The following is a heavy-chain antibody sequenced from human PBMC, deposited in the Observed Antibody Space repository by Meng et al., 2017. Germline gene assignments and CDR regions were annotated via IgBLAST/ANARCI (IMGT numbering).Heavy chain of an antibody. V-gene: IGHV3-72*01. CDR1: GFTFSDHY. D-gene: IGHD2-8*01. J-gene: IGHJ5*02. CDR3: ARADTKGDWFDP. CDR2: TRNKANSYTT. Sequence: GRLGGSGGGLVQPGGSLRLSCAASGFTFSDHYMDWVRQAPGKGLEWVGRTRNKANSYTTEYAASVKGRFTISRDDSKNSLYLQMNSLKTEDTAVYYCARADTKGDWFDPWGQGTLVTGSS.